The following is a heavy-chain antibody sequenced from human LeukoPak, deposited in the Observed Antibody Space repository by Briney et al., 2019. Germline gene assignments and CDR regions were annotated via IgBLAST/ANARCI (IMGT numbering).Heavy chain of an antibody. CDR3: AREARAGRHFDY. Sequence: SETLSLTCTVSGGSVSSSSYYWSWIRQPAGKGLEWIGRIYTSGSTNYNPSLKSRVTISVDTSKNQFSLKLSSVTAADTAVYYCAREARAGRHFDYWGQGTLVTVSS. CDR2: IYTSGST. J-gene: IGHJ4*02. D-gene: IGHD3-10*01. CDR1: GGSVSSSSYY. V-gene: IGHV4-61*02.